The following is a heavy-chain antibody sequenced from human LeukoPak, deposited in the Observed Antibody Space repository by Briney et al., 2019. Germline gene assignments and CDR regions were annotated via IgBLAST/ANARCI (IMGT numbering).Heavy chain of an antibody. V-gene: IGHV4-59*08. J-gene: IGHJ4*02. Sequence: SETLSLTCTVSGGSISSYYWSWIRQPPGKGLEWIGYIYYSGSTNYNPSLKSRVTISVDTSKNQFSLKLSSVTAADTAVYYCARHMIAARTFDYWGQGTLVTVSS. CDR1: GGSISSYY. CDR2: IYYSGST. CDR3: ARHMIAARTFDY. D-gene: IGHD3-22*01.